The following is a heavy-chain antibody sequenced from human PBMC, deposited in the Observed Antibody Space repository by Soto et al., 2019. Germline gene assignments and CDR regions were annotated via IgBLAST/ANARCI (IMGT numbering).Heavy chain of an antibody. CDR3: ARDRGAAAASYYFDY. Sequence: QVQLVETGGGVVQPGGSLRLSCAASGFTFSGYPVHWVRQATGKGLEWVAVISSDGNNKYYADSVKGRFTISRDNSKNTLDLQMNSLRAEDTAVYYCARDRGAAAASYYFDYWGQGTLVIVSS. CDR1: GFTFSGYP. CDR2: ISSDGNNK. V-gene: IGHV3-30-3*01. D-gene: IGHD6-13*01. J-gene: IGHJ4*02.